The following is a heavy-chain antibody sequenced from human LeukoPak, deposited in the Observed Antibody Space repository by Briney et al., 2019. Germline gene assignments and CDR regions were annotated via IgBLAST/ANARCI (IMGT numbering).Heavy chain of an antibody. V-gene: IGHV1-69*13. D-gene: IGHD5-12*01. CDR1: GGTFSSYA. Sequence: ASVNVSCKASGGTFSSYAISWVRQAPGQGLEWMGGIIPIFGTANYAQKFQGGVTITADESTSTAYMELSSLRSEDTAVYYCARDLGGDDDWFDPWGQGTLVTVSS. CDR2: IIPIFGTA. J-gene: IGHJ5*02. CDR3: ARDLGGDDDWFDP.